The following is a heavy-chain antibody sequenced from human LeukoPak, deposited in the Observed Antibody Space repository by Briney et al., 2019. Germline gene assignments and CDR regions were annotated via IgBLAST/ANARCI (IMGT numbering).Heavy chain of an antibody. CDR2: IIPILGIA. CDR1: GGTFSSYA. V-gene: IGHV1-69*04. Sequence: SVKVSCKASGGTFSSYAIRWVRQAPGQGLEWMGRIIPILGIANYAQKFQGRVTITADKSTSTAYMELSSLRSEDTAVYYCARDQWAGITVAGIGVDYWGQGTLVTVSS. J-gene: IGHJ4*02. D-gene: IGHD6-19*01. CDR3: ARDQWAGITVAGIGVDY.